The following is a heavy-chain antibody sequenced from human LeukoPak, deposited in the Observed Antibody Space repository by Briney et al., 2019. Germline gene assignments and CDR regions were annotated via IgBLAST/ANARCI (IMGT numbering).Heavy chain of an antibody. CDR1: GFTFSSYS. V-gene: IGHV3-21*01. D-gene: IGHD4-17*01. CDR2: ITRSSIYI. J-gene: IGHJ4*02. CDR3: ATYLTVTLDY. Sequence: GGSLRLSCAASGFTFSSYSMNWVRQAPGKGLEWVSCITRSSIYIYYADSVKGRFTISRDNAKNSLYLQMNSLRAEDTAVYYCATYLTVTLDYWGQGTLVTVSS.